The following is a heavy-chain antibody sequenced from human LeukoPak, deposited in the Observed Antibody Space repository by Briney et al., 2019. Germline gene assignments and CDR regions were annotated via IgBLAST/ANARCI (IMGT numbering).Heavy chain of an antibody. V-gene: IGHV3-23*01. CDR3: AKDGSYYFDY. CDR1: GFTSSAYN. Sequence: PGGSLRLSCAASGFTSSAYNLNWVRQAPGKGLEWIAAMGGTDGRTYYGDFVKGRFTISRDNSKNTLYLQMNSLRAEDTAVYYCAKDGSYYFDYWGQGTLVTVSS. CDR2: MGGTDGRT. J-gene: IGHJ4*02.